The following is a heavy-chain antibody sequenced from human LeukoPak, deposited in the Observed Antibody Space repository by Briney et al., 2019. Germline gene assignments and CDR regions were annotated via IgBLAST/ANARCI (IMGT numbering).Heavy chain of an antibody. D-gene: IGHD2-15*01. CDR1: GDSVSSNNAA. CDR3: ARDTGVRGSFGWFDP. J-gene: IGHJ5*02. CDR2: TYYRSKWYN. Sequence: SQTLSLTCAISGDSVSSNNAAWTWIRQTPSRGLEWLGRTYYRSKWYNDYAVSVTSRVTINPDTSKNHFSLQLNSVTPDDTAVYYCARDTGVRGSFGWFDPWGQGTLVTVSS. V-gene: IGHV6-1*01.